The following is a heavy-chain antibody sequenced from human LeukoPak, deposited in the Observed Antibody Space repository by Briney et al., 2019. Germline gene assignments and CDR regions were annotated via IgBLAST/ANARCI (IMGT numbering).Heavy chain of an antibody. CDR2: ISVNNGNT. V-gene: IGHV1-18*01. CDR1: NYTFTSYG. J-gene: IGHJ5*02. CDR3: ARRHYWFDP. Sequence: GASVKVSCKASNYTFTSYGISWVRQAPGQGLEWMGWISVNNGNTKYAQKFQGRVTMTTDISTTTAYMELRSLRSDDTAIYYCARRHYWFDPWGQGTLVTVSS.